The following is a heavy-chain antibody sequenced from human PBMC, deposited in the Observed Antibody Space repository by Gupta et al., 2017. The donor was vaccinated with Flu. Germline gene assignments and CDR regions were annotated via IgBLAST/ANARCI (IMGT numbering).Heavy chain of an antibody. CDR3: ARVKDYGDSFFDY. D-gene: IGHD4-17*01. J-gene: IGHJ4*02. CDR1: GYSISSGFY. CDR2: IYHSGAS. Sequence: HVQLQESGPGLVKPSETLSLSCGVSGYSISSGFYWGWVRQSLGKGLEWIATIYHSGASYYNPSLESRVIISVDMSKNQFSLKLTSVTAADTAVYYCARVKDYGDSFFDYWGQGTLVTVSS. V-gene: IGHV4-38-2*01.